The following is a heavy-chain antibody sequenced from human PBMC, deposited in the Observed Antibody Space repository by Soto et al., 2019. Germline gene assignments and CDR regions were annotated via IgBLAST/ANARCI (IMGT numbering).Heavy chain of an antibody. J-gene: IGHJ4*02. CDR3: ARRGTYSSGWDY. CDR1: GDFFSSYW. V-gene: IGHV5-51*01. CDR2: THGGDANT. Sequence: GESLKISCKGSGDFFSSYWIDWVRQMPGKGLEWMGITHGGDANTSYSPSFVGQVTISTYKSITTAYLQWSSLKASDTAMYYCARRGTYSSGWDYWGQGTLVTVSS. D-gene: IGHD6-19*01.